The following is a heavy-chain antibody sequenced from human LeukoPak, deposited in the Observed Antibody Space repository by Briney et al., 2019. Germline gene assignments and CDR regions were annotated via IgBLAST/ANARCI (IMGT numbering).Heavy chain of an antibody. CDR3: ARLPHDYGDYNFDY. CDR2: INHSGST. V-gene: IGHV4-34*01. D-gene: IGHD4-17*01. Sequence: SETLSLTCAVYGGSFSGYYWSWIRQPPGKGLERIGEINHSGSTNYNPSLKSRVTISVDTSKNQFSLKLSSVTAADTAVYYCARLPHDYGDYNFDYWGQGTLVTVSS. CDR1: GGSFSGYY. J-gene: IGHJ4*02.